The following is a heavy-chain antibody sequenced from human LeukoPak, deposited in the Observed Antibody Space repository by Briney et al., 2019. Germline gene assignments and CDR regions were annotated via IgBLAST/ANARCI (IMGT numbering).Heavy chain of an antibody. J-gene: IGHJ4*02. CDR2: IVPFVTIP. CDR3: AIAGAVVTAMAY. CDR1: GGTFSSYP. Sequence: ASVKVSCKASGGTFSSYPINWVRQAPGQGLEWMGAIVPFVTIPTYAQKFQGRVTITADKSTSTAYMELSSLKSEDTAVYYCAIAGAVVTAMAYWGQGTLVTVSS. V-gene: IGHV1-69*10. D-gene: IGHD2-21*02.